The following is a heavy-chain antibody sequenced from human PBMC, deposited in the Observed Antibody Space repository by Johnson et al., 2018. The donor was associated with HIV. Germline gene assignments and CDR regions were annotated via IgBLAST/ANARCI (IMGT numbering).Heavy chain of an antibody. CDR3: AREKGIAARPLDAFDI. CDR2: ISSSCSTI. CDR1: GFTFTDYY. V-gene: IGHV3-11*04. J-gene: IGHJ3*02. D-gene: IGHD6-6*01. Sequence: QVQPLECGGGLVKPGGSLRLSCAASGFTFTDYYTRWIRQAPGKGREWVSYISSSCSTIYYADSVTGRVPISRDNSKNTLYLQMNSLRAEDTAVYYCAREKGIAARPLDAFDIWGQGTMVSVSS.